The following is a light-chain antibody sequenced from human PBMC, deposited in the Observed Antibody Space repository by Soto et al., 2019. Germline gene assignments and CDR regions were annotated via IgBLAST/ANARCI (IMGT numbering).Light chain of an antibody. V-gene: IGKV3-15*01. CDR1: QSISSN. CDR2: AAS. J-gene: IGKJ1*01. CDR3: QQHNNWPPT. Sequence: EIVMTQSPATLSVSPGEGATLSCRASQSISSNVAWYRQKPGQAPRLLIYAASTRASGIPARFSGSGFGTEFTLTISSLESEDFEVYYCQQHNNWPPTFGQGTKVDIK.